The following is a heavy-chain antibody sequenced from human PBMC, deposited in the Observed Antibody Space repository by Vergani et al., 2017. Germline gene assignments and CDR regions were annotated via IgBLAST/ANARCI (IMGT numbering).Heavy chain of an antibody. Sequence: QVQLVQSGAEVKKPGASVKVSCKASGYTFTGYYMHWVRQAPGQGLEWMGWINPNSGNTNYAQKLQGRVTMTTDTSTSTAYMELRSLRSDDTAVYYCARCLRSTSLNWFDPWGQGTLVTVSS. CDR3: ARCLRSTSLNWFDP. D-gene: IGHD2-2*01. J-gene: IGHJ5*02. CDR1: GYTFTGYY. CDR2: INPNSGNT. V-gene: IGHV1-2*02.